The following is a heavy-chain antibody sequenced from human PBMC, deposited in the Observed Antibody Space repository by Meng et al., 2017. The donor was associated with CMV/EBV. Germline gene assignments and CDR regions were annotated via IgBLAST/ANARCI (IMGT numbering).Heavy chain of an antibody. D-gene: IGHD1-20*01. CDR2: ISWNSGSI. V-gene: IGHV3-9*01. CDR3: AKDTTYNWNHGAFDI. J-gene: IGHJ3*02. CDR1: GFTFDDYA. Sequence: LSLTCAASGFTFDDYAMHWVRQAPGKGLEWVSGISWNSGSIGYADSVKGRFTISRDNAKNSLYLQMNSPRAEDTALYYCAKDTTYNWNHGAFDIWGQGTMVTVSS.